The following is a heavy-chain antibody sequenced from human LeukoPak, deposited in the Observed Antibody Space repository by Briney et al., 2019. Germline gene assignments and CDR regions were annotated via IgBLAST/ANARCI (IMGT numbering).Heavy chain of an antibody. CDR3: ARLGGALYDILTRGYYYYYYYMDV. CDR1: GGSISSYY. Sequence: SETLSLTCTVSGGSISSYYWSWIRQPPGKGLEWIGYIYYSGSTNYNPSLKSRVTISVDTSKNQFSLKLSSVTAADTAVYYCARLGGALYDILTRGYYYYYYYMDVWGKGTTVTVSS. CDR2: IYYSGST. D-gene: IGHD3-9*01. J-gene: IGHJ6*03. V-gene: IGHV4-59*08.